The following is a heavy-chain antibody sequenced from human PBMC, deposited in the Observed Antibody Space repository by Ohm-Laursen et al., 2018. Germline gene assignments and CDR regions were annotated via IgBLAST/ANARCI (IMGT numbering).Heavy chain of an antibody. Sequence: ASVKVSCKASGYTFTSYDINWARQATGQGLEWMGWMNPNSGNTGYAQKFQGRVTMTRNTSISTAYMELSSLRSEDTAVYYCARGGYSGYDVDYWGQGTLVTVSS. J-gene: IGHJ4*02. CDR3: ARGGYSGYDVDY. CDR1: GYTFTSYD. CDR2: MNPNSGNT. D-gene: IGHD5-12*01. V-gene: IGHV1-8*01.